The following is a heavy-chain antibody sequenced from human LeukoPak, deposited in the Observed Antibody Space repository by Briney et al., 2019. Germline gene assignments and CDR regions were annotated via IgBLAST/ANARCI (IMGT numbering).Heavy chain of an antibody. V-gene: IGHV4-34*01. CDR2: INHSGST. CDR3: ARATVIYYGSGSSYSQYYYYGMDV. D-gene: IGHD3-10*01. J-gene: IGHJ6*04. CDR1: GGSFSGYY. Sequence: SETLPLTCAVYGGSFSGYYWSWIRQPPGKGLEWIGEINHSGSTNYNPSLKSRVTLSVDTSKNQFSLELSSVTAADTAVYYCARATVIYYGSGSSYSQYYYYGMDVWGKGTTVTVSS.